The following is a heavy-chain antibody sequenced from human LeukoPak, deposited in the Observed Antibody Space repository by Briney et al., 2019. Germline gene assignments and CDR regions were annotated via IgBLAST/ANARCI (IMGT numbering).Heavy chain of an antibody. CDR2: IYYSGSI. CDR1: GGSISSYY. V-gene: IGHV4-59*01. Sequence: SETLSLTCTVSGGSISSYYWSWIRQPPGKGLEWIGYIYYSGSINYNPSLKSRVTISVDTSTNQFSLKLSSVTAADTAVYYCARDYYDSSGSNWFDPWGQGTLVTVSS. CDR3: ARDYYDSSGSNWFDP. D-gene: IGHD3-22*01. J-gene: IGHJ5*02.